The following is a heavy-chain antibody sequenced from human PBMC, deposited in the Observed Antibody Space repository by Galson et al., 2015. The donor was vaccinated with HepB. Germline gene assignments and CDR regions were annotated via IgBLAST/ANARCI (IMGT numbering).Heavy chain of an antibody. CDR3: VKNGDRVATIFAY. D-gene: IGHD5-12*01. Sequence: FLSLSCAASGFSFSRFAMNWVRQAPGQGLVWVSYIRISSTTIYYAESAKGRFHIPRDNAKSLEFLQMNSLRDEDTALYYCVKNGDRVATIFAYWGQGTLVTVSS. CDR2: IRISSTTI. CDR1: GFSFSRFA. J-gene: IGHJ4*02. V-gene: IGHV3-48*02.